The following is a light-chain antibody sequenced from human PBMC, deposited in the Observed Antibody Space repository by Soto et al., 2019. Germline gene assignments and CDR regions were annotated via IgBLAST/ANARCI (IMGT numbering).Light chain of an antibody. CDR1: SRDVGGYNY. CDR3: SSFTSSTTLVV. CDR2: EVS. V-gene: IGLV2-14*01. J-gene: IGLJ1*01. Sequence: QSALTQPASVSGSPGQSITISCTGTSRDVGGYNYVSWYQQHPDRAPKVMIYEVSNRPSGVSNRFSGSESGNTASLTISGLQAEDEADYYCSSFTSSTTLVVFGTGTKLTVL.